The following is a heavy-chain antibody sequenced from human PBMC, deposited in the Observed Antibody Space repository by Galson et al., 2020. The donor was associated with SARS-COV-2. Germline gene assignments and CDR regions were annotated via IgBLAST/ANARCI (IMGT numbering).Heavy chain of an antibody. CDR2: ISYDGINK. CDR3: ARDMNGMAGAFEI. J-gene: IGHJ3*02. Sequence: GGSLRLSCAASGFTFSSYAIHWVRQAPGKGLEWVAVISYDGINKYYADSVRSRFTMSRDNSKNTVYLQMNSLRPEDTGVYHCARDMNGMAGAFEIWGQGTKVPVSS. CDR1: GFTFSSYA. D-gene: IGHD6-19*01. V-gene: IGHV3-30-3*01.